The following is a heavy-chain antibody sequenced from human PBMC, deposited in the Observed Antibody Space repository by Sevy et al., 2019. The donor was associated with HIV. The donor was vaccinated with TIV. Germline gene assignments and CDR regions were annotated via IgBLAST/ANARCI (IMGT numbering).Heavy chain of an antibody. J-gene: IGHJ6*02. CDR2: IYYNGHT. D-gene: IGHD6-13*01. V-gene: IGHV4-39*01. CDR1: GGSIVSSSYY. Sequence: SETLSLTCSVSGGSIVSSSYYWNWIRQPPGKGLEWFGSIYYNGHTYYNPSLKSRLTISIDTSKNQFYLTLSSVTAADTSIYYCARSAAGHEYYYGLDVWGQGATVTVSS. CDR3: ARSAAGHEYYYGLDV.